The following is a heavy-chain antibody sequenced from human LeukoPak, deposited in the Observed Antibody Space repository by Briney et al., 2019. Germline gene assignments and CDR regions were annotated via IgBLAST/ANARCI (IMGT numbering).Heavy chain of an antibody. Sequence: PGGSLRLSCAASGFTFSSNGMHWVRQAPGKGLEWVAVISYDGSNKYYADSVKGRFTISRDNSKNTLYLQMNSLRAEDTAVYYCAKDSYAHFDYWGQGTLVTVSS. CDR2: ISYDGSNK. J-gene: IGHJ4*02. CDR1: GFTFSSNG. V-gene: IGHV3-30*18. CDR3: AKDSYAHFDY.